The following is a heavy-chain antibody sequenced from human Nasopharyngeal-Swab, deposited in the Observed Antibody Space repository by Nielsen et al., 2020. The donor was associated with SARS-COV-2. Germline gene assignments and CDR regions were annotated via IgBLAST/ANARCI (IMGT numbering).Heavy chain of an antibody. D-gene: IGHD3-10*01. CDR3: AKDRITMVRGEYYYYYGMDV. Sequence: GGSLRLSCAASGFTFSSYAMSWVRLAPGKGLEWVSAISGSGGSTYYADSVKGRFTISRDNSKNTLYLQMNSLRAEDTAVYYCAKDRITMVRGEYYYYYGMDVWGQGTTVTVSS. J-gene: IGHJ6*02. CDR2: ISGSGGST. V-gene: IGHV3-23*01. CDR1: GFTFSSYA.